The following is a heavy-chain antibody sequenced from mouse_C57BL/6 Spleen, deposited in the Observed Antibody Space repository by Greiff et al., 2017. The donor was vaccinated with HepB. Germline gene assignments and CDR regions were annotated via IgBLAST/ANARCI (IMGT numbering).Heavy chain of an antibody. D-gene: IGHD1-1*01. V-gene: IGHV1-81*01. Sequence: QVQLQQSGAELARPGASVKLSCKASGYTFTSYGISWVKQRTGQGLEWIGEIYPRSGNTYYNEKFKGKATLTADQSSSTAYMELRSLTSEDSAVYFCARPPITTVVATDYWGQGTTLTVSS. J-gene: IGHJ2*01. CDR3: ARPPITTVVATDY. CDR2: IYPRSGNT. CDR1: GYTFTSYG.